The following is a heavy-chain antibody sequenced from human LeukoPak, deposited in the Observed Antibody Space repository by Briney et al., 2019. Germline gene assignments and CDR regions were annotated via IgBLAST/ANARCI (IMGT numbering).Heavy chain of an antibody. CDR1: GFTFSSYA. CDR2: ISYDGSNK. CDR3: ARGSGHCSSTSCYLNYGMDV. Sequence: GGSLRLSCAASGFTFSSYAMHWVHQAPGKGLEWVAVISYDGSNKYYADSVKGRFTISRGNSKNTLYLQMNSLRAEDTAVYYCARGSGHCSSTSCYLNYGMDVWGQGTTVTVSS. V-gene: IGHV3-30-3*01. D-gene: IGHD2-2*01. J-gene: IGHJ6*02.